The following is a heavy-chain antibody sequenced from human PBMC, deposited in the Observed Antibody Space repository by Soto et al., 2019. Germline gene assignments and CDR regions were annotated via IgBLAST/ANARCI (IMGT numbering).Heavy chain of an antibody. J-gene: IGHJ6*02. CDR3: ASYCAGNACYSRYYYAMDV. V-gene: IGHV1-18*01. CDR1: GYTFRNYI. D-gene: IGHD2-21*02. Sequence: QVQLVQSAGEVKKPGASAIVSCQASGYTFRNYIIAWLRQAPGQGLEWMGCSSPYNGNTNYARQFRGRVTLTTDTSTSAAYLELRDLGSDDAATYYGASYCAGNACYSRYYYAMDVWGQGTTVSVSS. CDR2: SSPYNGNT.